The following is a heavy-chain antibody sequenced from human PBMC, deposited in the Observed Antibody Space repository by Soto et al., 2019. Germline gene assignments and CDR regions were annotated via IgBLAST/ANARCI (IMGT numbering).Heavy chain of an antibody. CDR3: ATERYDFWSGYDYYYGMDV. V-gene: IGHV1-2*04. J-gene: IGHJ6*02. D-gene: IGHD3-3*01. Sequence: ASVKVSCKASGSTFTGYYMHWVRQAPGQGLEWMGWINPNSGGTNYAQKFQGWVTMTRDTSISTAYMELSRLRSDDTAVYYCATERYDFWSGYDYYYGMDVWGQGTTVTVSS. CDR1: GSTFTGYY. CDR2: INPNSGGT.